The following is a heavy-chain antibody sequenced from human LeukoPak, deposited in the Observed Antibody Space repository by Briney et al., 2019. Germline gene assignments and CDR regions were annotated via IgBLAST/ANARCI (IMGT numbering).Heavy chain of an antibody. D-gene: IGHD2-2*01. J-gene: IGHJ4*02. CDR3: ARARCSSTSCYVFDY. CDR2: IYYSGST. Sequence: SETLSLTCTVSGGSISSYHWSWIRQPPGKGLEWIGYIYYSGSTNYNPSLKSRVTISVDTSKNQFSLKLSSVTAADTAVYYCARARCSSTSCYVFDYWGQGTLVTVSS. V-gene: IGHV4-59*01. CDR1: GGSISSYH.